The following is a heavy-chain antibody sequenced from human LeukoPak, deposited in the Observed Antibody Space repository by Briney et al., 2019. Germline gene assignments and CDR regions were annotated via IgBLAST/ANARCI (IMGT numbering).Heavy chain of an antibody. J-gene: IGHJ6*02. CDR1: GFTFSSYS. Sequence: GGSLRLSCAASGFTFSSYSMNLVRQAPGKGLEWVSSISSSSSYIYYADSVKGRFTISRDNAKNSLYLQMNSLRAEDTAVYYCARDWGYYYYYGMDVWGQGTTVTVSS. D-gene: IGHD3-16*01. CDR3: ARDWGYYYYYGMDV. CDR2: ISSSSSYI. V-gene: IGHV3-21*01.